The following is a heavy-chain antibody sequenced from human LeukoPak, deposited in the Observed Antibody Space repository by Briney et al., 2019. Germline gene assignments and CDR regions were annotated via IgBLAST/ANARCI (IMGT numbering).Heavy chain of an antibody. J-gene: IGHJ5*02. CDR2: IYHSGST. D-gene: IGHD3-10*01. CDR1: GYSISSGYY. Sequence: SETLSLTCTVSGYSISSGYYWGWIRQPPGKGLEWIGSIYHSGSTYYNPSLKSRVTISVDTSKNQFSLKLSSVTAADTAVYYCARDHLITMVRGANWFDPWGQGTLVTVSS. V-gene: IGHV4-38-2*02. CDR3: ARDHLITMVRGANWFDP.